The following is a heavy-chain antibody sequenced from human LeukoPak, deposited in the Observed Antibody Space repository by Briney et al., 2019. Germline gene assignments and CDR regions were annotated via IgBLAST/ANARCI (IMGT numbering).Heavy chain of an antibody. Sequence: ASVKVSCKASGYTFTSYYVHWVRQAPGQGLEWVGIINPSGGSRTYAQKSQGRVTMTRDTSTSTVYMELSSLRSEDTAVYYCARGVTLTTRPEIWAGDYWGQGTLVTVPS. CDR1: GYTFTSYY. V-gene: IGHV1-46*01. D-gene: IGHD6-6*01. CDR3: ARGVTLTTRPEIWAGDY. CDR2: INPSGGSR. J-gene: IGHJ4*02.